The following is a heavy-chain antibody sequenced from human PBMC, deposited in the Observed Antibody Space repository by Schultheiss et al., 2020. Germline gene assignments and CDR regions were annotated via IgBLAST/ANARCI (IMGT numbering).Heavy chain of an antibody. CDR2: IYPGDSDT. D-gene: IGHD6-13*01. Sequence: GGSLRLSCKGSGYSFTSYWIGWVRQMPGKGLEWMGIIYPGDSDTRYSQSFQGQVTISADKSISTAYLQWSSLKASDTAMYYCARLGIAAADHFDYWGQGTLVTVSS. CDR3: ARLGIAAADHFDY. V-gene: IGHV5-51*01. J-gene: IGHJ4*02. CDR1: GYSFTSYW.